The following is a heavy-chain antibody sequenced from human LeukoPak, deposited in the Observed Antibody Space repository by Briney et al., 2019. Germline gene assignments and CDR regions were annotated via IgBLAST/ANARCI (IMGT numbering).Heavy chain of an antibody. CDR3: ARCHYYGSGNYVRVYSPDY. Sequence: ASVKVSCKASNYTFTNCGISWVRQAPGQGLEWMGWISAYNGNTNYAQTLQGRVTMTTDTSTSTAYMELRSLRSDDTAVYYCARCHYYGSGNYVRVYSPDYWGQGTLVTVSS. J-gene: IGHJ4*02. CDR1: NYTFTNCG. CDR2: ISAYNGNT. D-gene: IGHD3-10*01. V-gene: IGHV1-18*01.